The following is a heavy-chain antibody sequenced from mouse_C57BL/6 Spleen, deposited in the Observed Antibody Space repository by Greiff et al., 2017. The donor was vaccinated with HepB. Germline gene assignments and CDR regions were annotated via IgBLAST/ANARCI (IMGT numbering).Heavy chain of an antibody. CDR1: GYTFTSYW. D-gene: IGHD1-1*01. CDR2: IYPGSGST. V-gene: IGHV1-55*01. Sequence: QVQLQQPGAELVKPGASVKMSCKASGYTFTSYWITWVKQRPGQGLEWIGDIYPGSGSTNYNEKFKSKATLTGATSSSTAYMQLSSLTSEDSAVYYCARKGGYGSSRYAMDYWGQGASVTVSS. CDR3: ARKGGYGSSRYAMDY. J-gene: IGHJ4*01.